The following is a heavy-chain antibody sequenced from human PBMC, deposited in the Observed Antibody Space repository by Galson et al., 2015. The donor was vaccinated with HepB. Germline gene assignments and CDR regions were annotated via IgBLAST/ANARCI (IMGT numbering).Heavy chain of an antibody. CDR3: ARDAYYYDSSGYFDY. CDR2: ISYDGSNK. CDR1: GFTFSSYA. J-gene: IGHJ4*02. Sequence: SLRLSCAASGFTFSSYAMHWVRQAPGKGLEWVAIISYDGSNKYYADSVKGRFTISRDYSKNTLFLQMNSLRAEDTAVYYCARDAYYYDSSGYFDYWGQGTLVTVSS. V-gene: IGHV3-30-3*01. D-gene: IGHD3-22*01.